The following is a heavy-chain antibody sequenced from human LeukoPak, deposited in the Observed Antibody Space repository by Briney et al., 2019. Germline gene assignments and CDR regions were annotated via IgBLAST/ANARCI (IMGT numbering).Heavy chain of an antibody. D-gene: IGHD3-22*01. V-gene: IGHV4-59*01. Sequence: PSETLSLTCTVSGGSISSYYLSWIRQPPGKGLEWIGYIYYSGSTNYNPSLKSRVTISVDTSKNQFSLKLSSVTAADTAVYYCARALYDSSGYYYAGFFDYWGQGTLVTVSS. J-gene: IGHJ4*02. CDR2: IYYSGST. CDR1: GGSISSYY. CDR3: ARALYDSSGYYYAGFFDY.